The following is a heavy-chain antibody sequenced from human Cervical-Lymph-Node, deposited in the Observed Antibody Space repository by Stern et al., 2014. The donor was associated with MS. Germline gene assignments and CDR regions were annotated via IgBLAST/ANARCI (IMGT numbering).Heavy chain of an antibody. Sequence: QVQLVQSGAEVKKPGASVKVSCKASGDTFASYPIHWLRQAPGQGPVWMGIVNPTDGRTTYAQTFKGRVPMTRDTSTRTVYMELSSLRAEDTAMYFCANPLPYANWGQGPRVTVSS. V-gene: IGHV1-46*03. CDR2: VNPTDGRT. CDR1: GDTFASYP. D-gene: IGHD4-17*01. J-gene: IGHJ1*01. CDR3: ANPLPYAN.